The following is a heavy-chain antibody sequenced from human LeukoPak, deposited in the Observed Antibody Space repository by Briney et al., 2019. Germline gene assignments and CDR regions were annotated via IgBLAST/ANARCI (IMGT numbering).Heavy chain of an antibody. J-gene: IGHJ4*02. V-gene: IGHV3-74*01. CDR1: GFTFSSYW. CDR2: INSDGSST. Sequence: GGSLRLSCAASGFTFSSYWMHWVRQAPGKGLVWVSRINSDGSSTSYADSVKGRFTISRDNAKNTLYLQMNGLRAEDTAVYYCARSRQADIVACFDYWGQGTLVTVSS. CDR3: ARSRQADIVACFDY. D-gene: IGHD5-12*01.